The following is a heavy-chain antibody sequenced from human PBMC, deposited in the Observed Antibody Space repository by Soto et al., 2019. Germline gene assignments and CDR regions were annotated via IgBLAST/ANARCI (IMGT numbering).Heavy chain of an antibody. J-gene: IGHJ6*02. CDR1: GYTFTNYG. D-gene: IGHD3-22*01. V-gene: IGHV1-18*04. Sequence: QVQLVESGAEVKKPGASVKVSCKASGYTFTNYGISWVRQAPGQGLEWMGWISGYNGNTKYAQKFKGRVPMTTDTPTNTAYMDLGSLRSDDTAVYYCARDREYYYDSSGNYYYHYGMDVWGQGTTVTVS. CDR3: ARDREYYYDSSGNYYYHYGMDV. CDR2: ISGYNGNT.